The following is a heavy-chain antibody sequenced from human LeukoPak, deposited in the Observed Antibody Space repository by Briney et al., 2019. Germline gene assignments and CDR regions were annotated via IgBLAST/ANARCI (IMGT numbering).Heavy chain of an antibody. V-gene: IGHV4-39*07. CDR1: GGSISSYY. CDR3: ARVFVCSGGSCFDY. J-gene: IGHJ4*02. CDR2: IYYSGST. Sequence: SETLSLTCTVSGGSISSYYWSWIRQPPGKGLEWIGSIYYSGSTYYNPSLKSRVTISVDTSKNQFSLKLSSVTAADTAVYYCARVFVCSGGSCFDYWGQGTLVTVSS. D-gene: IGHD2-15*01.